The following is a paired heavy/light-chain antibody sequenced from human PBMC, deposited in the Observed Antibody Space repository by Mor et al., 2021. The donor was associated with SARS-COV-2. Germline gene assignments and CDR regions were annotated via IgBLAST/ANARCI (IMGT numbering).Light chain of an antibody. CDR3: GESHTIGGQVGYV. J-gene: IGLJ1*01. CDR2: VKSDGSH. V-gene: IGLV4-3*01. CDR1: SEHSTYT. Sequence: LPVLTQPPSASALLGASIKLTCTLTSEHSTYTIEWYQQRPGRSPQYIMKVKSDGSHIKGDGIPDRFMGSSSGADRYLTISNLQSDDEAEYHCGESHTIGGQVGYVFGTGTKVTVL.
Heavy chain of an antibody. CDR2: IFYSGNS. D-gene: IGHD2-8*01. CDR1: GGSVSSSNDY. CDR3: AGGPEGSETEWAY. J-gene: IGHJ4*02. V-gene: IGHV4-39*01. Sequence: QLHLQESGPGLVKPSETLSLTCTVSGGSVSSSNDYWGWIRQPPGKGLEWIGDIFYSGNSYYNPSLRSRVAISVDTSKNQFSLNLRSVTAADTALYFCAGGPEGSETEWAYWGQGTLVTVSS.